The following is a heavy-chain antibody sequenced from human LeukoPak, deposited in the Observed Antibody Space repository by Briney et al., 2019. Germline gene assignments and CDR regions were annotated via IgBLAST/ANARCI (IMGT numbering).Heavy chain of an antibody. Sequence: PGGSLRLSCAASGFIFDDYTMHWVRQAPGKGLEWVSGINWNGGSTGYADSVKGRFTISRDNAKNSLYLQMNSLRAEDTALYYCARGGITIFGNYYYMDVWGKGTTVTVSS. CDR1: GFIFDDYT. CDR2: INWNGGST. CDR3: ARGGITIFGNYYYMDV. V-gene: IGHV3-20*04. D-gene: IGHD3-3*01. J-gene: IGHJ6*03.